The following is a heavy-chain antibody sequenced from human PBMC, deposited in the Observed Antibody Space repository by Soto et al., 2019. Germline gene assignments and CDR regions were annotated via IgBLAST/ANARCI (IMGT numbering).Heavy chain of an antibody. Sequence: SETLSLTCAVYGGSFSGYYWSWIRQPPGKGLEWIGEINHSGSTNYNPSLKSRVTISVDTSKNQFSLKLSSVTAADTAVYYCARGSAIFGVVIPRRGDNQKFDPWGQGTLVTVSS. V-gene: IGHV4-34*01. CDR2: INHSGST. CDR3: ARGSAIFGVVIPRRGDNQKFDP. CDR1: GGSFSGYY. J-gene: IGHJ5*02. D-gene: IGHD3-3*01.